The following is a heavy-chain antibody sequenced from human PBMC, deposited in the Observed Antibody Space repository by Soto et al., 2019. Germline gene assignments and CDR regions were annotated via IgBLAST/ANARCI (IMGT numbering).Heavy chain of an antibody. CDR3: ATALGTSGWFDY. CDR2: IRAHNGET. D-gene: IGHD6-19*01. Sequence: QVHLVQSGAEVKRPGASVKVSCKASAYTSTLYGITWVRQPPGQGLEWMGWIRAHNGETKFARKFQDRVTMTTDPSSSTVFMDLRTLTSDDTAVYYCATALGTSGWFDYWGQGTLVTVPS. V-gene: IGHV1-18*01. CDR1: AYTSTLYG. J-gene: IGHJ4*02.